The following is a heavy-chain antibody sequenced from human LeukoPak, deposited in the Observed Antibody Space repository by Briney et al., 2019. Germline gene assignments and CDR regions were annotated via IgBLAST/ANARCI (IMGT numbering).Heavy chain of an antibody. J-gene: IGHJ3*02. D-gene: IGHD3-22*01. CDR2: IIPILGIA. Sequence: AASVKVSCKASGGTFSSYAISWVRQAPGQGLEWMGRIIPILGIANYAQKFQGRVTITADKSTSTAYMELSSLRSEDTAVYYCARDGIGDYYYDSSGPRRDAFDIWGQGTMVTVSS. CDR1: GGTFSSYA. CDR3: ARDGIGDYYYDSSGPRRDAFDI. V-gene: IGHV1-69*04.